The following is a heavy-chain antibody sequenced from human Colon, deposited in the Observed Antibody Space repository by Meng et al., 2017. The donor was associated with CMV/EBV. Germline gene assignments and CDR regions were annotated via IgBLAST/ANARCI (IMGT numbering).Heavy chain of an antibody. V-gene: IGHV3-23*01. CDR2: ISRSGVTT. J-gene: IGHJ4*02. D-gene: IGHD3-3*01. CDR1: GFTFNDFD. Sequence: GGSLRLSCSASGFTFNDFDMTWVRQAPGKGLEWVSSISRSGVTTYYSDAVKGRFTISRDNSRNTLYLQINSLRADDTAVYYCAKGADFHDFWSGFAYWGQGAVVTVSS. CDR3: AKGADFHDFWSGFAY.